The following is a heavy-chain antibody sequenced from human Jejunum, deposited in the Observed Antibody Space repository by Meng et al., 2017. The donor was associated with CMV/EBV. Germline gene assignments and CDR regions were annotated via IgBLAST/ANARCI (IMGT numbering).Heavy chain of an antibody. CDR1: GYTFTSNF. J-gene: IGHJ3*01. CDR2: MNPGRGAT. CDR3: ARDMRSHAFDV. D-gene: IGHD3-16*01. V-gene: IGHV1-2*02. Sequence: KTSGYTFTSNFIPWLRQAPGQGLEWMGWMNPGRGATTYSRKFQGRITMTRDTSSNTAYMELSSLRSDDTARYYCARDMRSHAFDVWGQGTRVTVSS.